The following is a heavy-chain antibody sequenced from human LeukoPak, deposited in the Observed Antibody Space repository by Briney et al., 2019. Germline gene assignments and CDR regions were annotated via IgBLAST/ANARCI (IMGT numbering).Heavy chain of an antibody. Sequence: GGSLRLSCAASGFTFSSYAMYWVRQAPGRGPEWLAVISYDGGIAHYADSVKDRFTISRDNSKNTLFLQLNSLRGDDTAVYYCARDTTYYYDGGSSGPHYFDYWGQGTLVTVSS. J-gene: IGHJ4*02. D-gene: IGHD3-10*01. V-gene: IGHV3-30*01. CDR1: GFTFSSYA. CDR2: ISYDGGIA. CDR3: ARDTTYYYDGGSSGPHYFDY.